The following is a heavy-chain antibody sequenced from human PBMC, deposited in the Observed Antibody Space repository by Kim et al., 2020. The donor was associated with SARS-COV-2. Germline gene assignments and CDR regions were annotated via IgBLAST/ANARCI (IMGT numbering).Heavy chain of an antibody. CDR2: IRGNGGNT. D-gene: IGHD6-19*01. CDR1: GFTFSSYA. Sequence: GGSLRLSCVASGFTFSSYAMSWVRQAPGKGLEWVSDIRGNGGNTNYADSVRGRFTISRDNSKNTLYLQMNNLRAEDTALYYCAKSPYSTGWIEDSSGQG. V-gene: IGHV3-23*01. CDR3: AKSPYSTGWIEDS. J-gene: IGHJ4*02.